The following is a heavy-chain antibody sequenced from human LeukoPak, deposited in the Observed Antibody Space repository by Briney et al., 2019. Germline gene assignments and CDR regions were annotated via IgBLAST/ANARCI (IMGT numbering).Heavy chain of an antibody. CDR2: INPNSGGT. CDR1: GYTFTGYY. CDR3: ARDSCSSTSCYNSYYYGMDV. V-gene: IGHV1-2*04. D-gene: IGHD2-2*02. J-gene: IGHJ6*02. Sequence: ASVKVSCKASGYTFTGYYMHWVRQAPGQGLEWMGWINPNSGGTNYAQKFQGWVTMTRDTSISTAYMELSRLRSYDTAVYYCARDSCSSTSCYNSYYYGMDVWGQGTTVTVSS.